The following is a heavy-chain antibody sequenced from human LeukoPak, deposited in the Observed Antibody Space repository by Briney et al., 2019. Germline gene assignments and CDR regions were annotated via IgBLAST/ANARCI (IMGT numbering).Heavy chain of an antibody. J-gene: IGHJ4*02. Sequence: PGGSLRLSCAASAFTLSTYAMSWVRQAPGKGLEWVSGISAGKGNTYYADSVKGRFIISRDNSKNTLYLQMNSLRAEDTALYFCARGYYYGSGSFPFVFDYWGQGTLVTVSS. CDR3: ARGYYYGSGSFPFVFDY. CDR1: AFTLSTYA. CDR2: ISAGKGNT. V-gene: IGHV3-23*01. D-gene: IGHD3-10*01.